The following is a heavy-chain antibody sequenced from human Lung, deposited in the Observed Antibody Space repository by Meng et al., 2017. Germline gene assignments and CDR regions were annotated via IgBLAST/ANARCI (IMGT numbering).Heavy chain of an antibody. V-gene: IGHV4-34*01. D-gene: IGHD4-11*01. CDR1: GGSFSDSY. CDR3: ARGPTTMAHDFDY. J-gene: IGHJ4*02. Sequence: LQQWADGRLQPPATPCLTSVAAGGSFSDSYWSWSRQPPGKGREWIGEINHTGSTTYNPSLESRATISADTSQNNLSLKLSSVTAADSAVYYCARGPTTMAHDFDYWGQGTLVTVSS. CDR2: INHTGST.